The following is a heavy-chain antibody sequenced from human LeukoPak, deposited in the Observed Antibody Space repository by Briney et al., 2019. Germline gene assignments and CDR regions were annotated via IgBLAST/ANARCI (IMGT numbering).Heavy chain of an antibody. CDR3: ARGPWRVNAFDI. D-gene: IGHD2-21*01. CDR2: IYYSGST. CDR1: GVSISSGGYY. V-gene: IGHV4-30-4*08. Sequence: PSETLSLTCTVSGVSISSGGYYWSWIRQHPGKGLEWIGYIYYSGSTYYNPSLKSRVTISVDTSKNQFSLKLSSVTAADTAVYFCARGPWRVNAFDIWGQGTMVTVSS. J-gene: IGHJ3*02.